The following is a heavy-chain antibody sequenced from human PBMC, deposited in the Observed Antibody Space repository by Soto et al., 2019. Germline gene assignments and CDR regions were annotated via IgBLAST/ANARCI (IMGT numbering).Heavy chain of an antibody. D-gene: IGHD2-15*01. J-gene: IGHJ4*02. V-gene: IGHV3-74*01. CDR1: GFTFSSYW. Sequence: EVQLVESGGGLVQPGGSLRLSCAASGFTFSSYWMHWVRQAPAQGLVWVSRINSDGSSTRYADSVKGRFTISRANARNTVYLQMNSPRAQDTAVYYCARVYCSGVSLYHIDYWGQGTLVTVSS. CDR2: INSDGSST. CDR3: ARVYCSGVSLYHIDY.